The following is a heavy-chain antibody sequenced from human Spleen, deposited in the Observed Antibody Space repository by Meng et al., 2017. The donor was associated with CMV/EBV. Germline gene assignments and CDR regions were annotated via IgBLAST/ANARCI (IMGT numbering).Heavy chain of an antibody. V-gene: IGHV1-18*01. CDR2: ISAYNGNT. J-gene: IGHJ4*02. Sequence: ASVKVSCKASGYTFTSYGISWVRQAPGQGLEWMGWISAYNGNTNYAQKLQGRVTMTTDTSTSTAYMELRSLRSDDTAVYYCAIYNWNDVSLDYWGQGTLVTVSS. D-gene: IGHD1-1*01. CDR1: GYTFTSYG. CDR3: AIYNWNDVSLDY.